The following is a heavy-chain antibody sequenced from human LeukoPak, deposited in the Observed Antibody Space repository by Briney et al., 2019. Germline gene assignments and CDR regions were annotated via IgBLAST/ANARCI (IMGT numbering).Heavy chain of an antibody. V-gene: IGHV3-33*01. CDR3: ARDTWRAVAGIPFDY. Sequence: VQPGRSLRLSCAASRFTFSSYGMHWVRQAPGKGLEWVAVIWYDGSNKYYADSVKGRFTISRDNSKNTLYLQMNSLRAEDTAVYYCARDTWRAVAGIPFDYWGQGTLVTVSS. J-gene: IGHJ4*02. CDR1: RFTFSSYG. CDR2: IWYDGSNK. D-gene: IGHD6-19*01.